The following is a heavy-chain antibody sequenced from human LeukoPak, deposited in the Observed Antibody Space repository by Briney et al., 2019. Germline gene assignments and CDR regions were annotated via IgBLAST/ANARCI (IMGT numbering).Heavy chain of an antibody. CDR2: IYYSGST. CDR3: ARGHYDFWSGYYLLNAFDI. V-gene: IGHV4-59*01. CDR1: GGSISSYY. J-gene: IGHJ3*02. Sequence: SETLSLTCTVSGGSISSYYWSWIRQPPGKGLEWIGYIYYSGSTNYNPSLKSRVTISLDTSKNQFSLKLSSVTAADTAVYYCARGHYDFWSGYYLLNAFDIWGQGTMVTVSS. D-gene: IGHD3-3*01.